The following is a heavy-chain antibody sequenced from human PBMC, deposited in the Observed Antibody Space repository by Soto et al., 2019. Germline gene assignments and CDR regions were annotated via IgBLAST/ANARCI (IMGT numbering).Heavy chain of an antibody. Sequence: EVQLLESGGGLVQPGGPLRLSCAASGFTFSSYAMSWVRQAPGKGLEWVSAISGSGGSTYYADSVKGRFTISRDNSKNTLYLQMNSLRAEDKAVYYCAIPEQLWLQPFDYWGQGTMVTVSS. V-gene: IGHV3-23*01. CDR1: GFTFSSYA. CDR2: ISGSGGST. D-gene: IGHD5-18*01. J-gene: IGHJ4*02. CDR3: AIPEQLWLQPFDY.